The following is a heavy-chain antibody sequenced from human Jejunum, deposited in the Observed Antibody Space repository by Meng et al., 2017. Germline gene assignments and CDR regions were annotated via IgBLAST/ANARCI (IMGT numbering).Heavy chain of an antibody. CDR3: ARKGALEPLDY. CDR1: GFSLSTRGVG. V-gene: IGHV2-5*02. D-gene: IGHD1-1*01. CDR2: IYWDDDK. J-gene: IGHJ4*02. Sequence: QITLKESGPTLVKPTHTLTLTCTFSGFSLSTRGVGVGCIRQPPGKALGWLAVIYWDDDKRYSPSLKTRVTITKDTSKNQVVLTMTNMDPVDTATYYCARKGALEPLDYWGQGTLVTVSS.